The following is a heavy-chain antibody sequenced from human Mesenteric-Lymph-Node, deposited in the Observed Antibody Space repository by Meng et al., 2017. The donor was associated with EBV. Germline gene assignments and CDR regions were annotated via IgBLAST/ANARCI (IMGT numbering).Heavy chain of an antibody. D-gene: IGHD3-10*01. J-gene: IGHJ5*01. V-gene: IGHV4-61*01. CDR1: GGSVSSGNYY. Sequence: QVQPQESGPGLVKPSETLSLTCTVSGGSVSSGNYYWSWIRQPPGKGLELIGYIYYSGSTNYNPSLKSRVTISVDTSKNQFSLKLSSVTAADTAVYYCARRSIREGVGIDTWGHGTLVTVSS. CDR2: IYYSGST. CDR3: ARRSIREGVGIDT.